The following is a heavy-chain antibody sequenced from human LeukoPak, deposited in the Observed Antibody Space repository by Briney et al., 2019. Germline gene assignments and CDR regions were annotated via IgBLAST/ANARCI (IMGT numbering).Heavy chain of an antibody. CDR2: ISYSSETI. CDR3: AKGLRYFDWLNPIDY. V-gene: IGHV3-9*01. CDR1: GFPFDEHA. J-gene: IGHJ4*02. D-gene: IGHD3-9*01. Sequence: GGSLRLSCAASGFPFDEHAMHWVRHAPGKGLEWVSGISYSSETIVYVDSVKGRFTISRGNAKNSLYLQMNSLRAEDTALYYCAKGLRYFDWLNPIDYWGQGTLVTVSS.